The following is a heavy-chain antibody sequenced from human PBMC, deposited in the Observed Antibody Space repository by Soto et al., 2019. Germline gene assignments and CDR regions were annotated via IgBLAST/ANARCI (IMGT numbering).Heavy chain of an antibody. J-gene: IGHJ4*02. CDR2: ISGSGDST. CDR3: ARRGSGSYYDY. D-gene: IGHD1-26*01. CDR1: GFTFSSYA. V-gene: IGHV3-23*01. Sequence: EVQLLESGGGLVQPGGSLRLSCAASGFTFSSYAMRWVRQAPVKGLEWVSAISGSGDSTYYADSVKGRFTISRDNSKNTLSLQMNSLRAGDRAVYECARRGSGSYYDYWDQGTLVTVSS.